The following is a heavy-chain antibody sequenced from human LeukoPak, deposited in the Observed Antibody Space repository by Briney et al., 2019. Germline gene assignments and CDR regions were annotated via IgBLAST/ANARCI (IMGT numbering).Heavy chain of an antibody. Sequence: GGSLRLSCAASGFTFSSYAMSWVRQAPGKRLEWVSAISGGGATFYADSVKGRFTISRDNSKNTLYLQMNGLRAEDTAVYYCAKDRRGNAPRGAFDIWGQGTMVTVSS. V-gene: IGHV3-23*01. J-gene: IGHJ3*02. CDR2: ISGGGAT. CDR3: AKDRRGNAPRGAFDI. D-gene: IGHD1-1*01. CDR1: GFTFSSYA.